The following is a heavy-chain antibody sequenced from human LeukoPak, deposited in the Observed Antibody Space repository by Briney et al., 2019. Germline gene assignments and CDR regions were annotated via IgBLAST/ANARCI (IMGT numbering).Heavy chain of an antibody. CDR2: IYYSGST. V-gene: IGHV4-59*01. J-gene: IGHJ3*02. CDR3: ARKNDSDI. D-gene: IGHD2-21*02. Sequence: PSETLSLTCTVSGGSISSDHWNWIRQPPGKGLEWIGCIYYSGSTYYNPSLKSRVTISVDMSKSQFSLRLTSVTAADTAVYYCARKNDSDIWGQGTLVTVSS. CDR1: GGSISSDH.